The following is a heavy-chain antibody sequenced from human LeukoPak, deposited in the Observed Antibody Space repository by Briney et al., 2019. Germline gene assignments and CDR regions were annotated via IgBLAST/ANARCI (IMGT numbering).Heavy chain of an antibody. CDR3: ARPSWGSSSWYYFDY. CDR2: VYSGGST. J-gene: IGHJ4*02. V-gene: IGHV3-53*01. Sequence: PGGSLRRSCAASGFTVSNNYMSWVRQAPGKGLEWVSVVYSGGSTFYADSVKGRFTISRDNSKNTLYLHMNSLRAEDMAVYYCARPSWGSSSWYYFDYWGQGTLVTVSS. CDR1: GFTVSNNY. D-gene: IGHD6-13*01.